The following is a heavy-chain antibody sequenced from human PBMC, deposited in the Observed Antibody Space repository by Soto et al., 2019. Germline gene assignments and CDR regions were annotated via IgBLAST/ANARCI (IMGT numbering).Heavy chain of an antibody. J-gene: IGHJ6*02. CDR3: AKGSLMVYASSVGHYYGMDV. Sequence: TGGSLRLSCAASGFTFSSYSMNWVRQAPGKGLEWVSAISGSGGSTYYADSVKGRFTISRDNSKNTLYLQMNSLRAEDTAVYYCAKGSLMVYASSVGHYYGMDVWGQGTTVTVSS. D-gene: IGHD2-8*01. CDR2: ISGSGGST. V-gene: IGHV3-23*01. CDR1: GFTFSSYS.